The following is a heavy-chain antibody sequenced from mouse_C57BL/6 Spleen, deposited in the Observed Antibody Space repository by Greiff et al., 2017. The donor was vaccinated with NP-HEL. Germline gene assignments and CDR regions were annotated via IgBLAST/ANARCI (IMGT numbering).Heavy chain of an antibody. J-gene: IGHJ3*01. CDR3: ATIYDGYYLFAY. CDR2: IHPNSGST. D-gene: IGHD2-3*01. CDR1: GYTFTSYW. V-gene: IGHV1-64*01. Sequence: VQLQQPGAELVKPGASVKLSCKASGYTFTSYWMHWVKQRPGQGLEWIGMIHPNSGSTNYNEKFKSKATLTVDKSSSTAYMQLSSLTSEDSAVYYCATIYDGYYLFAYWGQGTLVTVSA.